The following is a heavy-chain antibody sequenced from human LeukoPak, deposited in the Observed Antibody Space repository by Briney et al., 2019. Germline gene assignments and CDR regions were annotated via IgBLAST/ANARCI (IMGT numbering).Heavy chain of an antibody. CDR3: ARAGVVPAAIEGFDY. D-gene: IGHD2-2*02. J-gene: IGHJ4*02. Sequence: PSETLSLTCTVSGGSISSYYWSWIRQPPGKGLEWIGYIYYSGSTNYNPTLKSRVIISIDTSKNQFSLKLSSVTAADTAVYYCARAGVVPAAIEGFDYWGQGTLVTVSS. CDR2: IYYSGST. CDR1: GGSISSYY. V-gene: IGHV4-59*01.